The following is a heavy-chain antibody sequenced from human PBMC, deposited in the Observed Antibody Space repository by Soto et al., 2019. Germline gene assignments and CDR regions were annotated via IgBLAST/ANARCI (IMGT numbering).Heavy chain of an antibody. CDR3: ARGESGSKGEIHGWFDP. Sequence: QVQLQESGPGLVKPSQTLSLTCTVSGGSISSGDYFWSWIRQPPGKGLEWIGYIFYSGSAYYNPSLKSRVSISLDTSKKQFSLKLSSVTAVDTAVYYCARGESGSKGEIHGWFDPWGQGTLVTVSS. J-gene: IGHJ5*02. D-gene: IGHD3-10*01. CDR2: IFYSGSA. V-gene: IGHV4-30-4*01. CDR1: GGSISSGDYF.